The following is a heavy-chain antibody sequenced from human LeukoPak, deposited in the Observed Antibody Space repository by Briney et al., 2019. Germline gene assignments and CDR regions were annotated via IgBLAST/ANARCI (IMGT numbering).Heavy chain of an antibody. J-gene: IGHJ4*02. CDR2: IYPGDSET. V-gene: IGHV5-51*01. CDR3: ARLPCSRINCHSSDVYFDY. Sequence: GESLKISCKTSGYSFSTYWIGWVRQLPGKGLEWMGIIYPGDSETRYSPSFEGQVTISADESVSTAYLQWSSLPASDRSIFYCARLPCSRINCHSSDVYFDYWGQGTLVTVSS. D-gene: IGHD2-15*01. CDR1: GYSFSTYW.